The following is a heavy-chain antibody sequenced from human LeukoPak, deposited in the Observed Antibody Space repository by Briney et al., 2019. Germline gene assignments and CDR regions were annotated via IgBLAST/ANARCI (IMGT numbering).Heavy chain of an antibody. CDR3: ARDLSINAFDI. D-gene: IGHD2/OR15-2a*01. Sequence: PSETLTLTCSVSGASVRSDHWNWIRQSPGKGLEWIAYMHGSGSPNYNPSLASRLTLSVDATENQLSLKLSSVTAADTAVYFCARDLSINAFDIWGPGILVTVSS. CDR2: MHGSGSP. V-gene: IGHV4-59*02. CDR1: GASVRSDH. J-gene: IGHJ3*02.